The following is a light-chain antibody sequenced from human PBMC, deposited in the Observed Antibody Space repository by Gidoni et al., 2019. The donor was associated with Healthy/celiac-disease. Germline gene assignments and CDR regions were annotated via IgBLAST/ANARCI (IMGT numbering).Light chain of an antibody. CDR3: QVWDSSSDYV. V-gene: IGLV3-21*02. CDR2: DDR. CDR1: NIGSES. J-gene: IGLJ1*01. Sequence: SYVLTQPPSVSVAPGQTARITCGGNNIGSESVHWYHQKAGRAPVLVVYDDRDRPSGIPERFSGSNSGNTATLTSSRVEAGDEADYYCQVWDSSSDYVFGPGTRVTVL.